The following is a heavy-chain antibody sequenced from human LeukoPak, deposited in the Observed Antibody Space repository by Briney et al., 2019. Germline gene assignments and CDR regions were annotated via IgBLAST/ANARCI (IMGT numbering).Heavy chain of an antibody. CDR1: GFTFSSYS. CDR2: ITSNGGTT. J-gene: IGHJ4*02. D-gene: IGHD4-23*01. V-gene: IGHV3-64*01. CDR3: ARGIRWASDY. Sequence: QPGGSLRLSCAASGFTFSSYSMVWVRQAPGKGLEYVSGITSNGGTTYYGNSVKGRFTISRDNSKDTLYLQMGSLRTEDMAVYYSARGIRWASDYWGQGTPVTVAS.